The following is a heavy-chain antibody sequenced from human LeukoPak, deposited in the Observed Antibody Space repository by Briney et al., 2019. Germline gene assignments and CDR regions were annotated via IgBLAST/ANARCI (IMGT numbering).Heavy chain of an antibody. CDR2: ISGSGGST. J-gene: IGHJ4*02. D-gene: IGHD3-10*01. CDR1: GFTFSSYA. V-gene: IGHV3-23*01. CDR3: AKDLSYSWFGELFQTFDY. Sequence: GGSLRLSCAASGFTFSSYAMSWVRQAPGKGLEWVSAISGSGGSTYYADSVKGRFTISRDNSKNTLYLQMNSLRAEDTAVYYCAKDLSYSWFGELFQTFDYWGQGTLVTVSS.